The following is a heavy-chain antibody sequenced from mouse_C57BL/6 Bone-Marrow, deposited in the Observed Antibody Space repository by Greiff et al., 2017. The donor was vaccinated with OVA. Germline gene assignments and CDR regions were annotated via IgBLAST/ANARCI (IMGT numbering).Heavy chain of an antibody. CDR1: GFTFTDYY. CDR2: IRNKANGYTT. J-gene: IGHJ4*01. V-gene: IGHV7-3*01. CDR3: ARYRIYYGNLYAMDY. D-gene: IGHD2-1*01. Sequence: EVMLVESGGGLVQPGGSLSLSCAASGFTFTDYYMSWVRQPPGKALEWLGFIRNKANGYTTEYSASVKGRFTISRDNSQSILYLQMNALRAEDSATYYCARYRIYYGNLYAMDYWGQGTSVTVSS.